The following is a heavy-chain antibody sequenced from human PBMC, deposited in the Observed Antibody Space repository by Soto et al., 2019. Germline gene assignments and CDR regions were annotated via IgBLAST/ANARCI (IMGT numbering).Heavy chain of an antibody. D-gene: IGHD5-12*01. CDR2: IYYSGST. CDR3: ARDLRYSGYDYNWFGP. J-gene: IGHJ5*02. V-gene: IGHV4-59*01. Sequence: ETLSLTCTVSGGSISSYYWSWIRQPPGKGLEWIGYIYYSGSTNYNPSLKSRVTISVDTSKNQFSLKLSSVTAADTAVHYCARDLRYSGYDYNWFGPWGQLTLVTVS. CDR1: GGSISSYY.